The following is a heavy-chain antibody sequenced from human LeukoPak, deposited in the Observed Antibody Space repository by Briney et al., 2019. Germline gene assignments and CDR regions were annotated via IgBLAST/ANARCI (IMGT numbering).Heavy chain of an antibody. CDR1: GYTFTSYY. D-gene: IGHD3-10*01. J-gene: IGHJ6*03. CDR2: INPSGGST. V-gene: IGHV1-46*01. CDR3: ARVSITMVRGVIIGSRDYYYYMDV. Sequence: GASVKVSCKASGYTFTSYYMHWVRQAPGQGLEWMGIINPSGGSTSYAQKFQGRVTMTRDMSTSTVYMELSSLRSEDTAVYYCARVSITMVRGVIIGSRDYYYYMDVWGKGTTVTISS.